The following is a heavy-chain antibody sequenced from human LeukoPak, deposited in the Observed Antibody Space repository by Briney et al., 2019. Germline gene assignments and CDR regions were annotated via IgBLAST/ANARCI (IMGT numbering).Heavy chain of an antibody. J-gene: IGHJ4*02. CDR2: VSGSGNTI. V-gene: IGHV3-23*01. D-gene: IGHD2-15*01. Sequence: QPGGSLRLSCAASGFTFNTYAMSWVRQAPGKGLEGVSVVSGSGNTIYYADSLKCRFTISRDPSKKTVFLQLNSLRADDTGVYYCAKGQNVVVVATPLDSWGQGTTVTVPP. CDR1: GFTFNTYA. CDR3: AKGQNVVVVATPLDS.